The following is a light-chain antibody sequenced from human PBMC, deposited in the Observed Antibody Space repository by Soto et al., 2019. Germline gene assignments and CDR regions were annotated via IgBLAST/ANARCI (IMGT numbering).Light chain of an antibody. CDR1: RDVSSSY. J-gene: IGKJ5*01. CDR3: QQNNNWPPIT. CDR2: AAS. Sequence: QSAATLSLSTGVRAIPSSGAIRDVSSSYLAWYQQKPGQAPRLLIYAASTRATGVPARFSGSGSGTEFTLTISSLQSEDFAVYYCQQNNNWPPITFGQRRVLEVK. V-gene: IGKV3-15*01.